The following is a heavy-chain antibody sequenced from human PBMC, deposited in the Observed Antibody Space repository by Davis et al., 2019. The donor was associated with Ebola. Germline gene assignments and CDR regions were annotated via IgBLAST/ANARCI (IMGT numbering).Heavy chain of an antibody. D-gene: IGHD2-15*01. V-gene: IGHV1-46*01. J-gene: IGHJ5*02. CDR3: ARGYCSGENCFPRWFDP. Sequence: ASVKVSCKASGYTFSNYYIHWVRQAPGQGLEWMGIINPDGGSTNYAQKFQGRVTMTRDTSTKTIYMELSRLRSEDTAVYYCARGYCSGENCFPRWFDPWGQGTLVTVSS. CDR1: GYTFSNYY. CDR2: INPDGGST.